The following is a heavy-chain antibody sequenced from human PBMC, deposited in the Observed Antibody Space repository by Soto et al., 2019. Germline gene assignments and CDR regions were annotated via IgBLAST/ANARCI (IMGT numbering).Heavy chain of an antibody. CDR2: IYSGGST. CDR1: GFTVSTNY. Sequence: GGSLRLSCAASGFTVSTNYMSWVRQAPGKGLEWVSVIYSGGSTYYADSVKGRFTISRDNSKNTLYLQMNSLRAEDTAVYYCARGHNFDTRGFDCWGQGTLVTVSS. J-gene: IGHJ4*02. CDR3: ARGHNFDTRGFDC. V-gene: IGHV3-53*01. D-gene: IGHD3-22*01.